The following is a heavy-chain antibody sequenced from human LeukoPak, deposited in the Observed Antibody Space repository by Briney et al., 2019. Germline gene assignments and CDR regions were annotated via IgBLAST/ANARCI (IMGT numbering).Heavy chain of an antibody. Sequence: PSETLSLTCTVSGGSISSYYWSWIRQPPGKGPEWIGYIYYSGSTNYNPSLKSRVTISVDTSKNQFSLKLSSVTAADTAVYYCARGDSSGYYYPYYFDYWGQGTLVTVSS. CDR3: ARGDSSGYYYPYYFDY. J-gene: IGHJ4*02. CDR2: IYYSGST. CDR1: GGSISSYY. V-gene: IGHV4-59*01. D-gene: IGHD3-22*01.